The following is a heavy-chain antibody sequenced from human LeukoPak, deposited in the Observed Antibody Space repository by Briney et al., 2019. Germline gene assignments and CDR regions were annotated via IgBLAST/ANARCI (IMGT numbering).Heavy chain of an antibody. J-gene: IGHJ4*02. CDR3: ARDSSGWYDHYFDY. V-gene: IGHV3-48*01. CDR2: ISSSSSTI. D-gene: IGHD6-19*01. CDR1: GFTFSSYG. Sequence: GGSLRLSCAASGFTFSSYGMNWVRQAPGKGLEWVSYISSSSSTIYYADSVKGRFTISRDNAKNSLYLQMNSLRAEDTAVYYCARDSSGWYDHYFDYWGQGTLVTVSS.